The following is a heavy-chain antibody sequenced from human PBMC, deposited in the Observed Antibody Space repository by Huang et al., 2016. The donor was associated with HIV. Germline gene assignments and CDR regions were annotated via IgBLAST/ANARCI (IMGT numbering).Heavy chain of an antibody. CDR1: GYNFTSRG. Sequence: QVHLVQSGPEVKKPGASVKVSCKASGYNFTSRGLNWVRQAPGQRLEWMGSINPGKGNTKYSPKFQDRVTLTINISTNTAYMQLSRLTSEDTAVYYCASGQRMRESDIVATIPVSWGQGALVTVSS. D-gene: IGHD5-12*01. CDR2: INPGKGNT. V-gene: IGHV1-3*01. J-gene: IGHJ5*02. CDR3: ASGQRMRESDIVATIPVS.